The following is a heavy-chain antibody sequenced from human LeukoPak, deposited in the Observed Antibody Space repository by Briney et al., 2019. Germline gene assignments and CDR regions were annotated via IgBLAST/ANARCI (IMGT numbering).Heavy chain of an antibody. V-gene: IGHV4-61*01. CDR3: ARSIGGDYCDY. J-gene: IGHJ4*02. CDR2: IYHSGNT. Sequence: SSETLSLTCTVSGGSVSSGSSFWSWIRQPPGKGLEWIGYIYHSGNTNYNPSLKSRVTISVDTSKSQLSLKLNSVTAADTAVYYCARSIGGDYCDYWGQGTLVTVSS. CDR1: GGSVSSGSSF. D-gene: IGHD4-17*01.